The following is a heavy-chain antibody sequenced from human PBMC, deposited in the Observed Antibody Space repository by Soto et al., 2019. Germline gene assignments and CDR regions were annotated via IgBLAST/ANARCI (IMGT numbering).Heavy chain of an antibody. CDR1: GFSLSTSGVG. CDR3: AHTNPPSGYYDSSGYRIHFDY. D-gene: IGHD3-22*01. Sequence: GSGPTLVNPTQTLTLTCTFSGFSLSTSGVGVGWIRQPPGKAPEWLALIYWNDDKRYSPSLKSRLTITKDTSKNQVVLTMTNMDPVDTATYYCAHTNPPSGYYDSSGYRIHFDYWGQGTLVTVSS. J-gene: IGHJ4*02. V-gene: IGHV2-5*01. CDR2: IYWNDDK.